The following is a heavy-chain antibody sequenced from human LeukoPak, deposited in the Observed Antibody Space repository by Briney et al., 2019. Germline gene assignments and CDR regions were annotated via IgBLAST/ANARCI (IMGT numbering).Heavy chain of an antibody. CDR1: GGSISSYY. Sequence: SETLSLTCTVSGGSISSYYWSWIRQPPGKGLEWIGYIYYSGSTNYNPSLKSRVTISVDTSKNQFSLKLSSVTAADTAVYYCARVIIFGDNRGFDYWGQGTLVTVSS. D-gene: IGHD3-3*02. J-gene: IGHJ4*02. CDR2: IYYSGST. V-gene: IGHV4-59*01. CDR3: ARVIIFGDNRGFDY.